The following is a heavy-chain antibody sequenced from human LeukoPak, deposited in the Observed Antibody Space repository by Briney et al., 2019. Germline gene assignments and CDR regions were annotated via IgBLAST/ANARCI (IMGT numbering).Heavy chain of an antibody. Sequence: GGSLRLSRAASGFTFSSYAMSWVRQAPGKGLEWVSAISGSGGSTYYADSVKGRFTISRDNSKNTLYLQMNSLRAEDTAVYYCASPSGDRGHYYYYYYMDVWGKGTTVTVSS. J-gene: IGHJ6*03. CDR1: GFTFSSYA. CDR2: ISGSGGST. D-gene: IGHD7-27*01. CDR3: ASPSGDRGHYYYYYYMDV. V-gene: IGHV3-23*01.